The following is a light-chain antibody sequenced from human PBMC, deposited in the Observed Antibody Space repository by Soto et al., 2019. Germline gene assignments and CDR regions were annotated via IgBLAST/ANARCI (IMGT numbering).Light chain of an antibody. CDR2: AAS. CDR1: QTIGTY. J-gene: IGKJ1*01. Sequence: DIHMTQSPSSLSASVGDRVTITCRASQTIGTYLNWYQQTSGKAPKLLMYAASTLQRGVPSRFSGSGSGTDFTLTINSVQPEDFATYYCQQSFSAPRTFGQGTEVEI. CDR3: QQSFSAPRT. V-gene: IGKV1-39*01.